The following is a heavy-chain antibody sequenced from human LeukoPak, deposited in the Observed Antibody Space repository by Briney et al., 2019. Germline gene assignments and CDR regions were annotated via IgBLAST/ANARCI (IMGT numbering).Heavy chain of an antibody. CDR1: GFVVSDNY. D-gene: IGHD4-23*01. Sequence: PGGSLRLSCAASGFVVSDNYMSWVRQAPGQGLEWVSLIYTSGITKYTDSVKGRFTISRDNAKNTLYLQMNTLSAEDTAAYYCVGYYVGKFDYWGQGTLVTVSS. V-gene: IGHV3-66*02. J-gene: IGHJ4*02. CDR3: VGYYVGKFDY. CDR2: IYTSGIT.